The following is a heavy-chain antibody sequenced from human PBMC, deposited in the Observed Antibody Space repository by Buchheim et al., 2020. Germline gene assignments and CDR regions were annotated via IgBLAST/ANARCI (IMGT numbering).Heavy chain of an antibody. CDR3: ARGRRDYSNYFSPHNWFDP. Sequence: QLQLQESGPGLVKPSETLSLTCTVSGGSISSSSYYWGWIRQPPGKGLEWIGSIYYSGSTYYNPSLKSRVTISVDTSKNQFSLKLSSVTAADTAVYYCARGRRDYSNYFSPHNWFDPWGQGTL. J-gene: IGHJ5*02. CDR2: IYYSGST. CDR1: GGSISSSSYY. D-gene: IGHD4-11*01. V-gene: IGHV4-39*01.